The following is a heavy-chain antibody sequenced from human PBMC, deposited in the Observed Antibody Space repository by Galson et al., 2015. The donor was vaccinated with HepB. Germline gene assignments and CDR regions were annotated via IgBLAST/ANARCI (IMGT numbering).Heavy chain of an antibody. D-gene: IGHD7-27*01. J-gene: IGHJ4*02. Sequence: CAISGDSVSSNRAAWNWIRQSPSRGLEWLGRTYYRSKWFYGYAVSVKSRITINPDTSKNQFSLHLNSVTPEDTAVYYCARSAGDLDYWGQGTLATVSS. CDR1: GDSVSSNRAA. CDR3: ARSAGDLDY. V-gene: IGHV6-1*01. CDR2: TYYRSKWFY.